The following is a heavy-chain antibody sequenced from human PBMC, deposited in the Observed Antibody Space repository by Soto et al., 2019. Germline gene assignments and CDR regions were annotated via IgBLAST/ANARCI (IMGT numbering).Heavy chain of an antibody. CDR3: ARSPRRYCTSLSCLGLYGLDV. Sequence: QVQLVESGGGVVQPGRSLRLSGAASGFTFSDYAMHWVRHVPGQGLEWVAVITFDGNIKYDADSVKGRFTISRDNSKNTLFLQTDSLKGEDTAVYSCARSPRRYCTSLSCLGLYGLDVWGQGTAVTVSS. J-gene: IGHJ6*02. CDR1: GFTFSDYA. CDR2: ITFDGNIK. D-gene: IGHD2-8*01. V-gene: IGHV3-30-3*01.